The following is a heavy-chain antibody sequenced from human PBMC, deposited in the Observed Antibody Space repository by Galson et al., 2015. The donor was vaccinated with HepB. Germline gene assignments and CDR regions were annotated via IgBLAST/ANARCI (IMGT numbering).Heavy chain of an antibody. V-gene: IGHV1-2*04. J-gene: IGHJ6*03. CDR3: ARDSYSGYDTTHYYYYMDV. Sequence: SVKVSCKASGYTFTGYYMHWVRQAPGQGLEWMGWINPNSGGTNYAQKFQGWVTMTRDTSISTAYMELSRLRSDDTAVYYCARDSYSGYDTTHYYYYMDVWGKGTTVTVSS. CDR1: GYTFTGYY. CDR2: INPNSGGT. D-gene: IGHD5-12*01.